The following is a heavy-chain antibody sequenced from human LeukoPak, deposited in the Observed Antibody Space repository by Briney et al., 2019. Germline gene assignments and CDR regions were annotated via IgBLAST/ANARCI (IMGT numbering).Heavy chain of an antibody. J-gene: IGHJ4*02. CDR1: GYSISSGYY. CDR3: ARAGGYGLIDY. D-gene: IGHD5-18*01. CDR2: IDHSGST. V-gene: IGHV4-38-2*02. Sequence: PSETLSLTCTVSGYSISSGYYWGWIRQPPGKGLEWTGSIDHSGSTYYNPSLKSRITISVDTSKNQFSLKLSSVTAADTAVYYCARAGGYGLIDYWGQGTMVTVSS.